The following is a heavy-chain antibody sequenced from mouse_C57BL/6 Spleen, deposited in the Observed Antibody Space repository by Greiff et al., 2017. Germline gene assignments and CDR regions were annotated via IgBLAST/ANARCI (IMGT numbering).Heavy chain of an antibody. CDR3: ARRGSNGGAFFAY. V-gene: IGHV5-15*04. CDR2: ISNLAYSI. D-gene: IGHD2-5*01. CDR1: GFTFSDYG. J-gene: IGHJ3*01. Sequence: DVHLVESGGGLVQPGGSLKLSCAASGFTFSDYGMAWVRQAPRKGPEWVAFISNLAYSIYYADTVTGRFTITRETAKNTLYLEMSSLRSEDTAMYYCARRGSNGGAFFAYWGQGTLVTVSA.